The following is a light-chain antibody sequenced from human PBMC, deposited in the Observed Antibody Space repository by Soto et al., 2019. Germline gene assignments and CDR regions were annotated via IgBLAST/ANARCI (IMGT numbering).Light chain of an antibody. CDR2: DAS. J-gene: IGKJ1*01. V-gene: IGKV1-5*01. CDR1: QTITNW. CDR3: QHYNSYSEA. Sequence: IQMTQSPSTLSASVGDTVTITCRASQTITNWLAWYQQKPGKAPRLLIYDASSLESWVPSRFSGSGSGTEFTLTISSLQPDDFATYYCQHYNSYSEAFGQGT.